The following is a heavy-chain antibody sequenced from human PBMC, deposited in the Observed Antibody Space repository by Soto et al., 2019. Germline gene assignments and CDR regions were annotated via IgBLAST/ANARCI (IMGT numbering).Heavy chain of an antibody. V-gene: IGHV4-34*01. J-gene: IGHJ5*02. CDR2: INHGGST. Sequence: QVQLQQWGAGLLKPSETLSLTCAVYGGSFSDYFWNWVRQPPGKGLEWIGEINHGGSTNYNPSLKCRVTISVDTSKTQFSLRLSSVTAADTAVYYCARALRRLGVRGKHPGIDLWGQGTLVTVSS. CDR3: ARALRRLGVRGKHPGIDL. CDR1: GGSFSDYF. D-gene: IGHD3-10*01.